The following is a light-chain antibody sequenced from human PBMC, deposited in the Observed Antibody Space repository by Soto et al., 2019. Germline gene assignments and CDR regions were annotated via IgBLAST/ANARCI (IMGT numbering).Light chain of an antibody. CDR2: NAS. CDR3: QQSYSTPWT. CDR1: QSISSY. V-gene: IGKV1-39*01. Sequence: DIQMTQSPSSLSPSVGDRVTITCWASQSISSYFNWYQQKPGKAPSLLIYNASSLQSGVPSRFRGSGSGTDFTLTISSLQPDDFATSNCQQSYSTPWTFGQGTKVEIK. J-gene: IGKJ1*01.